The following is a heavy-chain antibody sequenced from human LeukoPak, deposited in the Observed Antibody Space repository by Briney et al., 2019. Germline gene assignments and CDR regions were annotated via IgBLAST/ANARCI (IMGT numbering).Heavy chain of an antibody. Sequence: PGGSLRLSCAASGFTVSSYAMSWVRQAPGKGLEWVSLISGSGGSTYYAASVQGLFTISRENSKNTLYLQMNSLRAEDTDVYYCAKGVVPAAINWFDPWGQGTLVTVSS. CDR1: GFTVSSYA. CDR2: ISGSGGST. CDR3: AKGVVPAAINWFDP. V-gene: IGHV3-23*01. J-gene: IGHJ5*02. D-gene: IGHD2-2*01.